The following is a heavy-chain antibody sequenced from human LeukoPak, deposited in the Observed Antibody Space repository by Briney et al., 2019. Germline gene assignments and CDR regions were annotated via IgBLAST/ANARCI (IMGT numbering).Heavy chain of an antibody. CDR1: GGSFSSDNYY. D-gene: IGHD5-24*01. J-gene: IGHJ4*02. CDR2: IYYTGST. CDR3: AREMATDRGGFDY. Sequence: PSETLSLTCTVSGGSFSSDNYYWSWLRQHPGKGLEWIGYIYYTGSTYYNPSLRSRVSISIDTSKKHFSLKLRSVTAADTAVYYCAREMATDRGGFDYWGQGILVTVSS. V-gene: IGHV4-31*03.